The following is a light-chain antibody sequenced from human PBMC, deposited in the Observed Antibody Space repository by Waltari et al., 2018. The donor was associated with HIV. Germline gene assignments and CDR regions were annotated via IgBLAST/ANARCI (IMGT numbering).Light chain of an antibody. V-gene: IGKV1-39*01. Sequence: DIQMTQSPSSLSASVGDRVTITCRASQSISSYLNWLQQKPGKAPKLLIYAASSLQSGVPSRFSGSGSGTDFSLTISSLQPEDFATYYCQQSYSTPRTFSQGTKVEIK. CDR2: AAS. CDR1: QSISSY. CDR3: QQSYSTPRT. J-gene: IGKJ1*01.